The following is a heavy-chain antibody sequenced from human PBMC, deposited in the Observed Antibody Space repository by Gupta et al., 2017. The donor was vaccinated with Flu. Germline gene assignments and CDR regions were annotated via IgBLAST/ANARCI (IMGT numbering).Heavy chain of an antibody. CDR2: IYYSGST. CDR3: ARNHQDKWLRGLDYYYGMDV. J-gene: IGHJ6*02. Sequence: QVQLQESGPGLVTPSETLSLTCTVSGGSISSYYWSWIRQPPGKGLEWIGYIYYSGSTNYNPSLKSRVTISVDTSKNQFSLKLSSVTAADTAVYYCARNHQDKWLRGLDYYYGMDVWGQGTTVTVSS. D-gene: IGHD5-12*01. CDR1: GGSISSYY. V-gene: IGHV4-59*08.